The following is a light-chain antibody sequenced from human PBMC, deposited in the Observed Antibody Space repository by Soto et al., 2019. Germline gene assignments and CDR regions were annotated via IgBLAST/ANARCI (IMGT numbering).Light chain of an antibody. Sequence: QSALTQPASVSVSPGQTITISCAGTKFDIGRYDYVSWYRQHQGEAPKLIIFEVNNRPSGVSNRFSGSKSGNTASLTIFGLQVEDEALYFCSSYTSASALGIFGGGTKVTVL. CDR1: KFDIGRYDY. CDR2: EVN. J-gene: IGLJ2*01. V-gene: IGLV2-14*01. CDR3: SSYTSASALGI.